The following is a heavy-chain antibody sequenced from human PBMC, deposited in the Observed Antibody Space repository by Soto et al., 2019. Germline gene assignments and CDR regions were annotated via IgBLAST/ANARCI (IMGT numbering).Heavy chain of an antibody. CDR3: AREDGGSPLDY. D-gene: IGHD1-26*01. J-gene: IGHJ4*02. V-gene: IGHV3-23*01. CDR2: MSGTSDDT. CDR1: GCMFSAYA. Sequence: EVHLLESGGGLVQPGGSLRLSCAASGCMFSAYAMHWVRQAPGQGLEWVSSMSGTSDDTYYADSVKGRFTVSRDSSTDTLYLQLKSLRDEDTALYFCAREDGGSPLDYWGQGTLVIVSS.